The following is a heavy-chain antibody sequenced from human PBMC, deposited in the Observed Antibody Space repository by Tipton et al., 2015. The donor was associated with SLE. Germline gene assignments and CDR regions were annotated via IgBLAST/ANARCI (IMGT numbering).Heavy chain of an antibody. Sequence: SLRLSCTASGFTFRYYNMNWVRQAPGEGLEWVSSISSTGIYIYNADSLKGRFTISRDNAKNSLYLQMNSLRAEDTAVYYCARDRGPGGSGWYFDLGGRGTLVTVSS. V-gene: IGHV3-21*03. CDR2: ISSTGIYI. CDR1: GFTFRYYN. J-gene: IGHJ2*01. D-gene: IGHD3-10*01. CDR3: ARDRGPGGSGWYFDL.